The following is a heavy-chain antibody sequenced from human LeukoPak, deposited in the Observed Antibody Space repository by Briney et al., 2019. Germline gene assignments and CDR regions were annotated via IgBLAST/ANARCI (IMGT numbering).Heavy chain of an antibody. J-gene: IGHJ4*02. V-gene: IGHV4-59*01. CDR2: IYHSGST. CDR3: AREQTYYYGSGSSD. CDR1: GGSISTYY. D-gene: IGHD3-10*01. Sequence: SETLSLTCTVSGGSISTYYWNWIRQPPGKGLEWIGYIYHSGSTNYNPSLQSRVTISVDTSKNQFSLNLNSVTAADTAVYYCAREQTYYYGSGSSDWGQGTLVTVSS.